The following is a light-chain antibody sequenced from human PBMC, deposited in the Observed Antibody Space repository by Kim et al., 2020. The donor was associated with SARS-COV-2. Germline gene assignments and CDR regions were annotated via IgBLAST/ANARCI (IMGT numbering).Light chain of an antibody. CDR2: LNSAGSH. CDR3: QTWDTGIRV. Sequence: QFVLTQSPSASASLGASVKLTCTLSGGHSSYVIAWHQHQPGKGPRYLMNLNSAGSHIKGDGIPDRFSGSGSGAERYLTISGLQSEDEADYYCQTWDTGIRVFGGGTQLTVL. CDR1: GGHSSYV. J-gene: IGLJ3*02. V-gene: IGLV4-69*01.